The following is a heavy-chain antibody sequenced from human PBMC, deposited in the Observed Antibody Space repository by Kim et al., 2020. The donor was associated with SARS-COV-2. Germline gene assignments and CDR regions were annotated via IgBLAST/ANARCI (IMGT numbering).Heavy chain of an antibody. CDR3: ARHWRERRVVPAIPNWFDP. V-gene: IGHV4-39*01. CDR2: IYYSGST. Sequence: SETLSLTCTVSGGSISSSSYYWGWIRQPPGKGLEWIGSIYYSGSTYYNPSLKSRVTISVDTSKNQFSLKLSSVTAADTAVYYCARHWRERRVVPAIPNWFDPWGQGTLVTVSS. CDR1: GGSISSSSYY. D-gene: IGHD2-2*01. J-gene: IGHJ5*02.